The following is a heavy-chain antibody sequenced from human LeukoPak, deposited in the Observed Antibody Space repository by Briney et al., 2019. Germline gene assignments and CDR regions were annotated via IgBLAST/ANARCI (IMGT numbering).Heavy chain of an antibody. D-gene: IGHD3-3*01. CDR1: GFTFSSYA. J-gene: IGHJ3*02. Sequence: GGSLRLSCAASGFTFSSYAMSWVRQAPGKGLEWVSAISGSGGSTYYADSVKGRFTISRDNSKNTLYLQMNSLRAEDTAVYYCAKYVPNRFLEFRGAFDIWGQGTMVTVSS. V-gene: IGHV3-23*01. CDR3: AKYVPNRFLEFRGAFDI. CDR2: ISGSGGST.